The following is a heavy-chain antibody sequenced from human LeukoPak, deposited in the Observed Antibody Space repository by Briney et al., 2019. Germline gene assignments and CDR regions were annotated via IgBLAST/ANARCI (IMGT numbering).Heavy chain of an antibody. CDR3: ARDPGSWYPDY. Sequence: PGRSLRLSCTASGFTFSDYYMSWIRQAPGKGLEWVSYISSSSSYTNYADSVKGRFTISRDNAKNSLYLQMNSLRAEDTAVYYCARDPGSWYPDYWGQGTLVTVSS. J-gene: IGHJ4*02. V-gene: IGHV3-11*06. CDR2: ISSSSSYT. CDR1: GFTFSDYY. D-gene: IGHD6-13*01.